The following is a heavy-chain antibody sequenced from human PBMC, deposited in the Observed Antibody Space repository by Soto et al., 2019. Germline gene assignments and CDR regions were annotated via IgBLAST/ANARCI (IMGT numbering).Heavy chain of an antibody. CDR3: AKDGGITMVRGDQRFDP. CDR2: ISGSGGST. CDR1: GFTFSSYA. D-gene: IGHD3-10*01. J-gene: IGHJ5*02. V-gene: IGHV3-23*01. Sequence: GGSLRLSCAASGFTFSSYAMSWVRQAPGKGLEWVSAISGSGGSTYYADSVKGRFTISRDNSKNTLYLQMNSLRAEDTAVYYCAKDGGITMVRGDQRFDPWGQGTLVTVSS.